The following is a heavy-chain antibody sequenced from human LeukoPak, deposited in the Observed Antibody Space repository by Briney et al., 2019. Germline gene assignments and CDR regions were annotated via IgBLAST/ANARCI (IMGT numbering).Heavy chain of an antibody. CDR3: ARGRSGLRYFDWLPNWFDP. CDR1: GFTFSSYG. J-gene: IGHJ5*02. CDR2: INHSGST. Sequence: GSLRLSCAASGFTFSSYGMHWVRQAPGKGLEWIGEINHSGSTNYNPSLKSRVTISVDTSKNQFSLKLSSVTAADTAVYYCARGRSGLRYFDWLPNWFDPWGQGTLVTVSS. D-gene: IGHD3-9*01. V-gene: IGHV4-34*01.